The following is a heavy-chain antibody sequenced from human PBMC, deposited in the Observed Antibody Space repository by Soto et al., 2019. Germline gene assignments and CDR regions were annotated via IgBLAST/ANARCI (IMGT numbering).Heavy chain of an antibody. CDR1: GGSISSGGYY. J-gene: IGHJ6*02. Sequence: SETLSLTCTVSGGSISSGGYYWSWIRQHPGKGLEWIGYIYYSGSTYYNPSLKSRVTISVDTSKNQFSLKLSSVTAADTAVYYCARDLAPTYYYGSGSYRDHYYYGMDVWGQGTTVTVSS. V-gene: IGHV4-31*03. CDR2: IYYSGST. CDR3: ARDLAPTYYYGSGSYRDHYYYGMDV. D-gene: IGHD3-10*01.